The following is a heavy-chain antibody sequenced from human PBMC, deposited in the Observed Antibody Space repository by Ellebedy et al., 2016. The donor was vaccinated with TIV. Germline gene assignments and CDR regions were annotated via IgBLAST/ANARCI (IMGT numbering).Heavy chain of an antibody. D-gene: IGHD2-21*02. CDR1: GGSFSGYY. CDR3: ARVGHDLGSCGGDCHLRWLDP. J-gene: IGHJ5*02. V-gene: IGHV4-59*01. Sequence: SETLSLTCAVYGGSFSGYYWSWIRQPPGKGLEWIGYIYYSGSTNYNPSLKSRVTISVDTSKNQFSLKLSSVTAADTAVYYCARVGHDLGSCGGDCHLRWLDPWGQGTLVTVSS. CDR2: IYYSGST.